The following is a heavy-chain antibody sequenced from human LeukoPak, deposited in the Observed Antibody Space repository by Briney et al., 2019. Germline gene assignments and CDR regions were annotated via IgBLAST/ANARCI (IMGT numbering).Heavy chain of an antibody. CDR2: INHSGST. J-gene: IGHJ4*02. Sequence: SETLSLTCAVYGGSFSGYHWSWIRQPPGKGLEWIGEINHSGSTNYNPSLKSRVTISVDTSKNQFSLKLSSVTAADTAVYYCFVLPLGYWGQGTLVTVSS. CDR3: FVLPLGY. D-gene: IGHD2-15*01. V-gene: IGHV4-34*01. CDR1: GGSFSGYH.